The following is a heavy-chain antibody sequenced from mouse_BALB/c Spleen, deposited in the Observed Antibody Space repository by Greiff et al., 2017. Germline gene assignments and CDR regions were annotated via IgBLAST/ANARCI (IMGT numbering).Heavy chain of an antibody. Sequence: EVQRVESGPGLVKPSQSLSLTCTVTGYSITSDYAWNWIRQFPGNKLEWMGYISYSGSTSYNPSLKSRISITRDTSKNQFFLQLNSVTTEDTATYYCARSTMITWFAYWGQGTLVTVSA. D-gene: IGHD2-4*01. CDR3: ARSTMITWFAY. CDR1: GYSITSDYA. J-gene: IGHJ3*01. CDR2: ISYSGST. V-gene: IGHV3-2*02.